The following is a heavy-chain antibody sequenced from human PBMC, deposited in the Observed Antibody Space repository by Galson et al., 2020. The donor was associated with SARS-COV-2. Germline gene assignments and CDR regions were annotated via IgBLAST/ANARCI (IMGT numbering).Heavy chain of an antibody. CDR1: EFTLSNFW. D-gene: IGHD1-26*01. J-gene: IGHJ6*02. V-gene: IGHV3-74*01. CDR2: ISNDGSTT. CDR3: ARHYGIVKDYYYHYGMDV. Sequence: PGGSLRLSCAASEFTLSNFWMYWVRQAPGKGLVWVSSISNDGSTTTYADSVKGRLTISRDNAKNTLFLQMNSLRAEDTAVYYCARHYGIVKDYYYHYGMDVWGQGTTVTVSS.